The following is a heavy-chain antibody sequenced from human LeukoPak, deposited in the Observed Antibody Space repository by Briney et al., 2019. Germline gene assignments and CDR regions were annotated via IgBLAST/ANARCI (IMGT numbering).Heavy chain of an antibody. D-gene: IGHD6-19*01. Sequence: VASVKVSCKASGFTFTSSAMQWVRQTRGQRLEWVGWIVVGSGNTNYAQKFQERVTITRDMSTSTAYMELSSLRSEDTAVYYCAAPSSGWYFDLWGRGTLVTVSS. CDR2: IVVGSGNT. J-gene: IGHJ2*01. CDR3: AAPSSGWYFDL. CDR1: GFTFTSSA. V-gene: IGHV1-58*02.